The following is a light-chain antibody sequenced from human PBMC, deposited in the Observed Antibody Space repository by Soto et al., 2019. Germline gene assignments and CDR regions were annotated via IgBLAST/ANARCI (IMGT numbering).Light chain of an antibody. V-gene: IGKV3-15*01. CDR1: QSVTSN. CDR2: GAS. Sequence: RVMTQSPTTLSVSPGERATLSCRASQSVTSNLAWYQRKPGQAPRLLIYGASTRATGIPARFSGSGSGTDFTLTISRLEPEDFAVYYCQQYGSSGTFGQRTKVDI. J-gene: IGKJ1*01. CDR3: QQYGSSGT.